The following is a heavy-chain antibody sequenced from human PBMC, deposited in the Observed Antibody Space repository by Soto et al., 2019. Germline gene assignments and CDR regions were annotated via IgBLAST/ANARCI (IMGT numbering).Heavy chain of an antibody. V-gene: IGHV3-30*18. CDR1: GFTFSSYG. CDR2: ISYDGSNK. D-gene: IGHD6-6*01. Sequence: QVQLVESGGGLVQPGRSLRLSCAASGFTFSSYGMHWVRQAPGKGLEWVAVISYDGSNKYYADSVKGRFTISRDNSKNTLYLQMNSLRAEDTAVYYCANGRQLKTAYYYYGMDVSGQGTTVTVSS. J-gene: IGHJ6*02. CDR3: ANGRQLKTAYYYYGMDV.